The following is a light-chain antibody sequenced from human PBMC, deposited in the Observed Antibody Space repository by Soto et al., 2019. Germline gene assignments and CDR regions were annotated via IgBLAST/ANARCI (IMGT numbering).Light chain of an antibody. V-gene: IGKV2-28*01. CDR1: QSLLHSNGYNY. J-gene: IGKJ2*01. CDR3: MQALQTPNT. CDR2: LGS. Sequence: DIVMTQSPLSLPVTPGEPASISCRSSQSLLHSNGYNYLDWYLQKPGQSPQLLIYLGSNRASGVPDRVSGSGSGKDFKLKSSRVEAEDVGVYYCMQALQTPNTFGQGTKLEIK.